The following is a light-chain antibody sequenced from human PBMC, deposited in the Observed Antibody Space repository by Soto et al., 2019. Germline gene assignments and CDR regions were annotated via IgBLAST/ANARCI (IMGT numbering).Light chain of an antibody. Sequence: EIVMTQSPATLSVSPGERATLSCRASQSVSSNLAWYQQKPGQAPRLLIYGASTRATGIPARFSGSGSWTEFTLPSISLQSEDFAIYYCHHYNNWPPWTFGPGTKLEIK. V-gene: IGKV3-15*01. CDR2: GAS. J-gene: IGKJ1*01. CDR1: QSVSSN. CDR3: HHYNNWPPWT.